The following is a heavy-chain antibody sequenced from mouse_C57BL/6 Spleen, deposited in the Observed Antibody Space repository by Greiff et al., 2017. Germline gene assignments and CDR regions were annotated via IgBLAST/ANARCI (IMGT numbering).Heavy chain of an antibody. J-gene: IGHJ4*01. V-gene: IGHV3-8*01. CDR1: GYSITSDY. CDR3: ARDRPREYYAMDY. CDR2: ISYSGST. Sequence: EVQLQQSGPGLAKPSQTLSLTCSVTGYSITSDYWNWIRKFPGNKLEYMGYISYSGSTYYTPSLKSRISITRDTSKNQYYLQLKSVTTEDTATYCCARDRPREYYAMDYWGQGTSVTGSS.